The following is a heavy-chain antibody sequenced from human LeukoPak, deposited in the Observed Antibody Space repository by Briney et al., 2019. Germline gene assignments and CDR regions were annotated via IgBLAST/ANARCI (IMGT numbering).Heavy chain of an antibody. V-gene: IGHV3-74*01. Sequence: GGSLRLSCEASGFTFNNYWMHWVRQVPGEGLVWVSHINSDGSSTSYADSVKGRLTVSRDNAKNTLYLLMSNLRAEDTAVYYCARVTVSGWYTAPDYWGQGTLVSVSS. J-gene: IGHJ4*02. CDR1: GFTFNNYW. CDR2: INSDGSST. CDR3: ARVTVSGWYTAPDY. D-gene: IGHD6-19*01.